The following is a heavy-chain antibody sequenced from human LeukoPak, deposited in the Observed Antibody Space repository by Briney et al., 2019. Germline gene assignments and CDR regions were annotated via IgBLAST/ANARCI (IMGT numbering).Heavy chain of an antibody. CDR2: IYTSGST. J-gene: IGHJ4*02. CDR3: ARDSLAIAAAGSGFDY. Sequence: SETLSLTCTVSGGSISSYYWSWNRQPAGKGLEWIGRIYTSGSTNYNPSLKSRVTMSVDTSKNQFSLKLSSVTAADTAVYYCARDSLAIAAAGSGFDYWGQGTLVTVSS. D-gene: IGHD6-13*01. V-gene: IGHV4-4*07. CDR1: GGSISSYY.